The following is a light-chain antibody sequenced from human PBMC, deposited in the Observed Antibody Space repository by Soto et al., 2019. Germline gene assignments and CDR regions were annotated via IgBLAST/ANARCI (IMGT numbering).Light chain of an antibody. CDR3: QHRDDWLGT. CDR1: QSVGVF. J-gene: IGKJ3*01. V-gene: IGKV3-11*01. CDR2: DAS. Sequence: EIVLTQFPATLSLSPGESATLSCRASQSVGVFLAWYQQKSGQTPRLLIYDASNRAPGIPARFSGSGSGTDFTLPISTLEPEDFAVYYCQHRDDWLGTFGPGTKVDIK.